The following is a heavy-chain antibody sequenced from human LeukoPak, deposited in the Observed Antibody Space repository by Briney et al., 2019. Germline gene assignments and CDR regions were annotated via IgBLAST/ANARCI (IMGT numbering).Heavy chain of an antibody. CDR1: GFTFSSYA. V-gene: IGHV3-30-3*01. CDR2: ISYDGSNK. J-gene: IGHJ4*02. Sequence: GRSLRLSCAASGFTFSSYAMHWVRQAPGKGLEWVAVISYDGSNKYYADSVKGRFTISRNNSKNTLYLQMNSLRAEDTAVYYCARGQGTSSLAPSSPPDYFDYWGQGTLVTVSS. D-gene: IGHD3-10*01. CDR3: ARGQGTSSLAPSSPPDYFDY.